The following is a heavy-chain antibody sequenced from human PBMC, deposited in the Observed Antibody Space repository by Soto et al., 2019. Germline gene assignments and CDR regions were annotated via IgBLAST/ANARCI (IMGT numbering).Heavy chain of an antibody. CDR2: IIPIFSTA. CDR1: GGTFSSYA. V-gene: IGHV1-69*13. D-gene: IGHD3-22*01. J-gene: IGHJ4*02. Sequence: ASVKVSCKASGGTFSSYAISWVRQAPGQGLEWMGGIIPIFSTANYAQKFQGRVTITADESTSTAYMELSSLRSEDTAVYYCARGVYDSSGYYDYGGKGTLVTVPS. CDR3: ARGVYDSSGYYDY.